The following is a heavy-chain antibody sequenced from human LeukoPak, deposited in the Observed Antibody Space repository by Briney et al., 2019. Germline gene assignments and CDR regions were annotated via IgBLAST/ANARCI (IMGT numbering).Heavy chain of an antibody. J-gene: IGHJ5*02. CDR3: ARSRHGIAAAGTRSWFDP. CDR1: GYSFTSYW. Sequence: HGESLRISCKGSGYSFTSYWISWVRQMPGKGLEWMGRIDPSDSYTNYSPSFQGHVTISADKSISTAYLQWSNLKASDTAMYYCARSRHGIAAAGTRSWFDPWGQGTLVTVSS. V-gene: IGHV5-10-1*01. CDR2: IDPSDSYT. D-gene: IGHD6-13*01.